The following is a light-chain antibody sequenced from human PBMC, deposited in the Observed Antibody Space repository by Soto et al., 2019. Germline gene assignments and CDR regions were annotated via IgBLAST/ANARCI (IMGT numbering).Light chain of an antibody. V-gene: IGKV1-9*01. Sequence: DIQLTQSPSFLSASVGDRVTISCRASQGISAYLAWYQQKPGKAPKLLSYGASTLQSGVPSRFSGSASGTEFTLTISSLQPEDFATYFCQQFSAYPLTFGGGTKLEIK. CDR3: QQFSAYPLT. CDR2: GAS. CDR1: QGISAY. J-gene: IGKJ4*01.